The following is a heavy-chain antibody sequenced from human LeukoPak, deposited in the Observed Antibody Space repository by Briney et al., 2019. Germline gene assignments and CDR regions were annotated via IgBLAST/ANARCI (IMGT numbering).Heavy chain of an antibody. CDR2: MNPNSGNT. J-gene: IGHJ6*03. V-gene: IGHV1-8*03. CDR1: GYTFTSYD. Sequence: ASVKVSCKASGYTFTSYDINWVRQATGQGLEWMGWMNPNSGNTGYAQKFQGRVTITRNTSISTAYMELSSLRSEDTAVYYCARGGSSWAYYYYYYMDVWGKGTTVTVSS. D-gene: IGHD6-13*01. CDR3: ARGGSSWAYYYYYYMDV.